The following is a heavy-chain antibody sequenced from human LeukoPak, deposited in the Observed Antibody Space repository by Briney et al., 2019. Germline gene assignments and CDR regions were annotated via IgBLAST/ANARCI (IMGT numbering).Heavy chain of an antibody. V-gene: IGHV3-15*01. J-gene: IGHJ6*02. CDR3: ITDPMDA. CDR1: GFTFSNAW. CDR2: IKSKTDGGTT. Sequence: PGGSLRLSCVASGFTFSNAWMSWVRQAPGKGLEWVGRIKSKTDGGTTDYPAPVKGGFTISRDDSKNTLFLQMDSLKTEDTAVYYCITDPMDAWGQGTTVTVCS.